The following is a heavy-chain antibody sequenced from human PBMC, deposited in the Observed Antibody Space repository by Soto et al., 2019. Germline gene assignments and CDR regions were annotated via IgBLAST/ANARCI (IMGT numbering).Heavy chain of an antibody. CDR2: IAVGSGYT. D-gene: IGHD2-8*01. V-gene: IGHV1-58*01. J-gene: IGHJ4*02. CDR1: GFTFTSSA. Sequence: SVKVSCKASGFTFTSSAFQWVRQARRQRLEWIGWIAVGSGYTNYAQRFQDRVTLTRDMSTATTYMELSRLTSEDTAIYYCAADATAWQQMVPSDYWGQGTLVTVSS. CDR3: AADATAWQQMVPSDY.